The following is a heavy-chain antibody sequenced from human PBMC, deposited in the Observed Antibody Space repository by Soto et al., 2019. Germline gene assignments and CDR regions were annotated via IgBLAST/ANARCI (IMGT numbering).Heavy chain of an antibody. CDR1: GFTFSSYS. V-gene: IGHV3-21*01. J-gene: IGHJ5*02. D-gene: IGHD3-3*01. CDR3: ARDKASAYYDFWSGSNWFDP. CDR2: ISSSSSYI. Sequence: GGSLRLSCAASGFTFSSYSMNWVRQAPGKGLEWVSSISSSSSYIYYADSVKGGFTISRDNAKNSLYLQMNSLRAEDTAVYYCARDKASAYYDFWSGSNWFDPWGQGTLVTVSS.